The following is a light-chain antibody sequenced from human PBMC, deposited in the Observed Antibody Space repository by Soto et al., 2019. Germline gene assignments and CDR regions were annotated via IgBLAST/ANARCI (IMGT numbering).Light chain of an antibody. CDR1: SSDVGDNY. CDR3: SAYAGSNNFV. V-gene: IGLV2-8*01. CDR2: EVS. J-gene: IGLJ1*01. Sequence: QSVLTQPPSASVSPGQSVTISCTGTSSDVGDNYVSWYQQHLGKAPKLIIYEVSQRPSGVPDRFSGSKSGNTASLTVSGLQTEDEADYYCSAYAGSNNFVFGSGTKLTVL.